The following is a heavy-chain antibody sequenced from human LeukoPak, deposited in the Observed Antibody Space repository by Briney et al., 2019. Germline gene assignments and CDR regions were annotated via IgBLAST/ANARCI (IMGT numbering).Heavy chain of an antibody. V-gene: IGHV3-23*01. CDR2: ISGSGGST. Sequence: GGSLRLSCAASGFTFSSYAMSWVRQAPGKGLEWVSAISGSGGSTYYADSVKGRFTISRNNSKNTLYLQMNSLRAEDTAVYYCAKDRDRGNYYDSSGYPILDAFDIWGQGTMVTVSS. CDR3: AKDRDRGNYYDSSGYPILDAFDI. D-gene: IGHD3-22*01. CDR1: GFTFSSYA. J-gene: IGHJ3*02.